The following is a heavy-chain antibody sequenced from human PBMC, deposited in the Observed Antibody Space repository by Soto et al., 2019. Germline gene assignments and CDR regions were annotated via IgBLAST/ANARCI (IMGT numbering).Heavy chain of an antibody. D-gene: IGHD3-16*01. Sequence: GSLRLSCAASGIVFSDYMSWVRQAPGKGLEWLSYISGSGRTIYSADSVKGRFTISRDNAANSLYLQMNNVRTEDTAVYYCARLPFPWGWFDPWGQGTLVTVPQ. CDR1: GIVFSDY. CDR2: ISGSGRTI. J-gene: IGHJ5*02. CDR3: ARLPFPWGWFDP. V-gene: IGHV3-11*01.